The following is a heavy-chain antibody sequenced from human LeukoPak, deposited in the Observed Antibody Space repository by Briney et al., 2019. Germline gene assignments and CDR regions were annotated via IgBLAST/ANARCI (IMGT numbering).Heavy chain of an antibody. CDR2: ISSNGGST. CDR3: ARDRDYDAFDI. J-gene: IGHJ3*02. D-gene: IGHD4-11*01. CDR1: GFTFSSYA. V-gene: IGHV3-64*01. Sequence: PGGSLRLSCAASGFTFSSYAMHWVRQAPGKGLEYVSAISSNGGSTYYANSVKGRFTISRDNSKNTLYLQMGSLRAEDMAVYYCARDRDYDAFDIWGQGTMVTVSS.